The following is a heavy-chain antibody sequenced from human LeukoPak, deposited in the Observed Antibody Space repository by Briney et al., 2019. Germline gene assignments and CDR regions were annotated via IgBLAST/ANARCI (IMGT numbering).Heavy chain of an antibody. J-gene: IGHJ6*02. Sequence: GGSLRLSCAASGFSFSSYGMNWVRQAPGKGLEWVSYISSGSGSIYYADSVKGRFTISRDNAKNSLYLQMNSLRDEDTAVYYCARDRVNSINNYYYHYGMDVWGQGTTVIVSS. D-gene: IGHD4-23*01. V-gene: IGHV3-48*02. CDR2: ISSGSGSI. CDR1: GFSFSSYG. CDR3: ARDRVNSINNYYYHYGMDV.